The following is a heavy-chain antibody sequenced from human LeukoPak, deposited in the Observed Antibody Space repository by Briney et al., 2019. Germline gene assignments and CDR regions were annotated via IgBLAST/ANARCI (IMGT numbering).Heavy chain of an antibody. CDR3: ARERPLR. D-gene: IGHD3-16*01. J-gene: IGHJ4*02. CDR2: IYSGGST. Sequence: GGSLRLSCAASGFTFSSYAMSWVRQAPGKGLEWVSVIYSGGSTYYADSVKGRFTISRDNSKNTLYLQMNSLRAEDTAVYYCARERPLRWGQGTLVTVSS. V-gene: IGHV3-53*01. CDR1: GFTFSSYA.